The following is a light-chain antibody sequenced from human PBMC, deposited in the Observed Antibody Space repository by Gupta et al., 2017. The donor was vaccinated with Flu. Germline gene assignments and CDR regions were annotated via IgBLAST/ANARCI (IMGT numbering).Light chain of an antibody. CDR3: QQYNSYSALT. J-gene: IGKJ4*01. CDR1: QTISTW. V-gene: IGKV1-5*03. Sequence: ATLSASVGDRVTITCRASQTISTWLSCYQQKPGQPPNLLIYNASTLQSAVPSRFSGSGSGTDFSLPISSLQPHDFATYYCQQYNSYSALTFGGGTRVEIK. CDR2: NAS.